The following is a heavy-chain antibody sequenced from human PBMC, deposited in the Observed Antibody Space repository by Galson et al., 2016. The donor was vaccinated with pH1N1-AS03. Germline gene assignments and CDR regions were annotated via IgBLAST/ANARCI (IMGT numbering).Heavy chain of an antibody. CDR2: TYYRSKWYKWYN. D-gene: IGHD1-26*01. J-gene: IGHJ4*02. Sequence: CAISGDSVSSNTAAWNWIRQSPSRGLEWLGRTYYRSKWYKWYNDYAVSVESRITINPDTSKNQFSPQLNSVTPEDTAVYYCARDHLGAGPAFDYWGQGILVTVTS. CDR3: ARDHLGAGPAFDY. CDR1: GDSVSSNTAA. V-gene: IGHV6-1*01.